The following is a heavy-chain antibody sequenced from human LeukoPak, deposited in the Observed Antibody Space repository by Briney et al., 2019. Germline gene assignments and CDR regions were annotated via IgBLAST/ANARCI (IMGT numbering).Heavy chain of an antibody. CDR2: IFDIGSI. D-gene: IGHD2-15*01. V-gene: IGHV4-59*08. Sequence: PSETLSLTCPVAGGSISSYYWSWIRQPPGKGLEWNAYIFDIGSINYNRSLKGGFTISLDTSTNQFSWSLSSVTAADTAVYYCAGRHPRNSAVFWGPGTLVTVSS. CDR1: GGSISSYY. J-gene: IGHJ4*02. CDR3: AGRHPRNSAVF.